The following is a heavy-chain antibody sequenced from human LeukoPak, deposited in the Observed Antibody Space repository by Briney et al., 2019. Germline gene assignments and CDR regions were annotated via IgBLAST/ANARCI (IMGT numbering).Heavy chain of an antibody. Sequence: PSETLSLTCTVSGGSISSYYWHWIRQPPGKGLEWVGFIDYCGSTNYNPSLKRRFTISVETAKNQFYLQLNSVTAADTAVYYCARDNIVGATLGAFDIWGQGTKVTVSS. D-gene: IGHD1-26*01. J-gene: IGHJ3*02. CDR2: IDYCGST. CDR1: GGSISSYY. V-gene: IGHV4-59*01. CDR3: ARDNIVGATLGAFDI.